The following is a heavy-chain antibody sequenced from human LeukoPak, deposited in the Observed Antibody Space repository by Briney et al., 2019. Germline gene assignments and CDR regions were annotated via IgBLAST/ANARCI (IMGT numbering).Heavy chain of an antibody. D-gene: IGHD2/OR15-2a*01. J-gene: IGHJ4*02. CDR1: GFTFMNAW. V-gene: IGHV3-15*01. Sequence: KLGGSLRLSCAASGFTFMNAWMIRVRQAPGKGLEWVGRIKSNADGGTPDYAAPARGRFTISRDDSKNTLYLQMNSLKTEDTAVYYCTTFYHEYSPYWGRGTLVTASS. CDR3: TTFYHEYSPY. CDR2: IKSNADGGTP.